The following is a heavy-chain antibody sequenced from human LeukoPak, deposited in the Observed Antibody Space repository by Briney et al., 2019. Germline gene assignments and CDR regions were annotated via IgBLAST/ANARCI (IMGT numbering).Heavy chain of an antibody. D-gene: IGHD6-13*01. J-gene: IGHJ4*02. CDR2: INWNGGNT. CDR1: GFTFTDYG. CDR3: AKGSSSAYYFDY. Sequence: GGSLRLSCAASGFTFTDYGMSWVRQAPGKGLEWVSGINWNGGNTGYADSVKGRFTISRDNAKNSLYLQMNSLRTEDTALYYCAKGSSSAYYFDYWGQGTLVTVSS. V-gene: IGHV3-20*04.